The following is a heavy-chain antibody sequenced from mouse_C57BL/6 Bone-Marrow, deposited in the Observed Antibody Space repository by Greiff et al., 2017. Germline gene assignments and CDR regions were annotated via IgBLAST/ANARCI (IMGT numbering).Heavy chain of an antibody. CDR2: ISSGGSYT. D-gene: IGHD2-5*01. CDR3: ASPLYSNEQGCAY. Sequence: EVHLVESGGDLVKPGGSLKLSCAASGFTFSSYGMSWVRQTPDKRLEWVATISSGGSYTYYPDSVKGRFTISRDNAKNTLYLQMSSLKSEDTAMYDCASPLYSNEQGCAYWGRGTLVTVSA. CDR1: GFTFSSYG. V-gene: IGHV5-6*01. J-gene: IGHJ3*01.